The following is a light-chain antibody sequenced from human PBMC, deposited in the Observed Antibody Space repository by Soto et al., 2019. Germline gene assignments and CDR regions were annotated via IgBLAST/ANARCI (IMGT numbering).Light chain of an antibody. V-gene: IGKV1-17*03. J-gene: IGKJ1*01. Sequence: DIQMTQSPSAMSASVGDRVTITCRASQDISNFLAWFQQKAGKVPERLIYAASSLQSGVPSRFGVSGSGTEFTLTISSLQPEDFATYYCLQHYRYPWTFSQVTKVDIK. CDR1: QDISNF. CDR3: LQHYRYPWT. CDR2: AAS.